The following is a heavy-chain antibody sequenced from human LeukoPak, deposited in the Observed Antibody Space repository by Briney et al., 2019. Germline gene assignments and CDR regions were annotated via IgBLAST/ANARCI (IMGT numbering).Heavy chain of an antibody. CDR1: GGSISSSNDY. CDR2: IYFSGST. D-gene: IGHD5-18*01. CDR3: AREPATAMARGAFDI. V-gene: IGHV4-61*01. Sequence: ETLSLTCTVSGGSISSSNDYWGWIRQPPRKGLEWIGYIYFSGSTNSNPSLKSRVTISVDTSKNQFSLKLSSVTAADTAVYFCAREPATAMARGAFDIWGQGTMVTVSS. J-gene: IGHJ3*02.